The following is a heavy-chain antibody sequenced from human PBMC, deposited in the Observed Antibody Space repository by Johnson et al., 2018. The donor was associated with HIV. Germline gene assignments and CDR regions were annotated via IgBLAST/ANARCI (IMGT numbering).Heavy chain of an antibody. V-gene: IGHV3-7*01. CDR1: GFTLSSYW. CDR2: IKQDGSEK. CDR3: ATDIVVVLALGGDAFDI. J-gene: IGHJ3*02. Sequence: VQLVESGGGVVQPGGSLRLSCAASGFTLSSYWMSWVRQAPGNGLEWVANIKQDGSEKYYVDSARGRFTISRDNAKNSLYLQMSSLRAEDTAVYYCATDIVVVLALGGDAFDIWGQGTMVTVSS. D-gene: IGHD2-2*01.